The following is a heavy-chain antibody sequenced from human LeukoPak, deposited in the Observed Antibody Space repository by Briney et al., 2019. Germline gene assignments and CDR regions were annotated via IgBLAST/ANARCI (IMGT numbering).Heavy chain of an antibody. CDR3: ARDQEGFDY. V-gene: IGHV4-59*01. Sequence: SETLSLTCSVSDGSINSYYWNWIRRPPGKGLEWIGYIYYNGNTNCSPSLKSRVTMSVDTSKNLFSLKVSSVTAADTAVYYCARDQEGFDYWGQGTLVTVSS. J-gene: IGHJ4*02. CDR1: DGSINSYY. CDR2: IYYNGNT.